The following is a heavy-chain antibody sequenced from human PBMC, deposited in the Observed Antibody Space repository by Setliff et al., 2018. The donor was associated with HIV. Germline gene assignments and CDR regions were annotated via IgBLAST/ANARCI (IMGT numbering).Heavy chain of an antibody. D-gene: IGHD3-10*01. CDR3: AKAGGDS. CDR2: IYPTDSDT. Sequence: GESLKISCRSFGYNFNTYWIDWVRQMPGKGLEWMGTIYPTDSDTKYNPSFQGRVSISADRSISTAYLQWSSLRASDTAIYYCAKAGGDSWGQGTLVTVSS. J-gene: IGHJ5*01. CDR1: GYNFNTYW. V-gene: IGHV5-51*01.